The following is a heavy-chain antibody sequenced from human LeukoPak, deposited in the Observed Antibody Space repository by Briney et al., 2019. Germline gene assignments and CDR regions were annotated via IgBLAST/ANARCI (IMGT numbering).Heavy chain of an antibody. CDR2: INPNSGGT. Sequence: GASVKVSCKASGYTFTSYGISWVRQAPGQGLEWMGWINPNSGGTNYAQKFQGRVTMTRDTSISTAYMELSRLRSDDTAVYYCARVGIAVAGKRSGWFDPWGQGTLVTVSS. CDR1: GYTFTSYG. CDR3: ARVGIAVAGKRSGWFDP. D-gene: IGHD6-19*01. V-gene: IGHV1-2*02. J-gene: IGHJ5*02.